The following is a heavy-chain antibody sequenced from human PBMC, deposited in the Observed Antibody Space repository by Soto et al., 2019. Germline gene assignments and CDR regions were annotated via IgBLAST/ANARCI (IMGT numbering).Heavy chain of an antibody. Sequence: PGGSLRLSCAASGFTFSRYAMSWVRQAPGKGLEWVSAISGSGGSTYYADSVKGRFTISRGNSKNTLYLQMNSLRAEDTAVYYCAPGIIAARLFDYWGQGTLVTVSS. CDR2: ISGSGGST. D-gene: IGHD6-6*01. V-gene: IGHV3-23*01. CDR1: GFTFSRYA. CDR3: APGIIAARLFDY. J-gene: IGHJ4*02.